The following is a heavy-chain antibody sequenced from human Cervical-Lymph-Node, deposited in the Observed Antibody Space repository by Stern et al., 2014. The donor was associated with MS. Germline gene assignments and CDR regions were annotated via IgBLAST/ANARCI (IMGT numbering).Heavy chain of an antibody. J-gene: IGHJ4*02. CDR1: GLTFGNFW. V-gene: IGHV3-74*02. CDR2: IKRRGNIS. D-gene: IGHD1-7*01. CDR3: ANWDFLV. Sequence: VQLVQSGGNLLQPGGSLRLSCTASGLTFGNFWLHWVRQAPGKGLKWAARIKRRGNISTYADYMQGRFTIYRDNAKNTAFLQMESLKFSDTAVDYCANWDFLVWGRGTLVTVSS.